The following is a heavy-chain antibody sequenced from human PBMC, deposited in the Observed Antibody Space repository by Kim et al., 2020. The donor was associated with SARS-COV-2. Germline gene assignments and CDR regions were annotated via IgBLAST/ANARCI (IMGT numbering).Heavy chain of an antibody. J-gene: IGHJ4*02. Sequence: ASVKVSCKASGYTFTNYAINWVRQAPGQGLQWMGWINTYSGNTNYAQNLQGRVTLTTDTSTTTAYMDLRSLRSDDTAIYYCAIMTIFGVVGDYWGQGALVTVSS. D-gene: IGHD3-3*01. V-gene: IGHV1-18*04. CDR2: INTYSGNT. CDR3: AIMTIFGVVGDY. CDR1: GYTFTNYA.